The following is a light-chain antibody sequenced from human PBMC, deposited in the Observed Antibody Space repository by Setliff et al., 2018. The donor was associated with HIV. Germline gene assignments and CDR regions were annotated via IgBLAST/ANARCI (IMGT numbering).Light chain of an antibody. V-gene: IGLV2-14*03. CDR1: SSDVGTYNY. CDR2: DVS. CDR3: SSYTSSSTLNV. J-gene: IGLJ1*01. Sequence: QSALTQPASVSGSPGQSITISCTGTSSDVGTYNYVSWYQQHPGKVPKLMISDVSTRPSGVSNRFSGSKSDNTASLTISGLQAEDEADYYCSSYTSSSTLNVFGTGTKVTVL.